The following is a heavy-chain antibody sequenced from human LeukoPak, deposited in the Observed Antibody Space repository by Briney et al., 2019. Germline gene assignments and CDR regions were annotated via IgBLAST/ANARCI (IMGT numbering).Heavy chain of an antibody. V-gene: IGHV3-66*01. CDR3: ARGGPAAGRFDY. CDR2: IYSGTSGVST. J-gene: IGHJ4*02. D-gene: IGHD6-13*01. Sequence: TGGSLRLSCAASGFTVSSNYMSWVRRAPGKGLEGVSVIYSGTSGVSTYYAGSVKGRFTISRDNSKNTMYLQMNSLRAEDTAVYYCARGGPAAGRFDYWGQGTLVTVSS. CDR1: GFTVSSNY.